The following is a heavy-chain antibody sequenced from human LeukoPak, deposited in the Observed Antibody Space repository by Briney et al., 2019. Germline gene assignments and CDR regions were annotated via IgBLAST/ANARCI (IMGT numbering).Heavy chain of an antibody. CDR1: GFRFSDFT. V-gene: IGHV3-23*01. CDR3: AKDRSRYFDWLTNYGMDV. J-gene: IGHJ6*02. D-gene: IGHD3-9*01. Sequence: GGSLRLSCAASGFRFSDFTMTWVRQAPGKGPEWVSAIGGRGGSTYYADSLGGRFTISRDNSKNTLYLQMNSLRAEDTAVYYCAKDRSRYFDWLTNYGMDVWGQGTTVTVSS. CDR2: IGGRGGST.